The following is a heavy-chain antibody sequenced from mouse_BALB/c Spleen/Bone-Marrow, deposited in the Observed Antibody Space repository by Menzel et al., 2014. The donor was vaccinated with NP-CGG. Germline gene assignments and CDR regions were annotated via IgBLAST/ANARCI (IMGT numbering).Heavy chain of an antibody. V-gene: IGHV1-9*01. J-gene: IGHJ1*01. CDR1: GYTFSSYW. CDR3: AREDGLWYFDV. Sequence: VKLVESGAELMKPGASVKISCKATGYTFSSYWIEWVKQRPGHGLEWIGEILPGSGSTNYNEKFKGKATFTADTSPNTAYMQLSSLTSEDSAVYYCAREDGLWYFDVWGAGTTVTVSS. CDR2: ILPGSGST. D-gene: IGHD1-1*01.